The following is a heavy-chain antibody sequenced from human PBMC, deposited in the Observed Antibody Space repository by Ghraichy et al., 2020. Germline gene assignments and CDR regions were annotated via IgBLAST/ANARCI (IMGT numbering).Heavy chain of an antibody. CDR3: ARDAKITMVRGVITIIDI. V-gene: IGHV4-30-4*01. J-gene: IGHJ3*02. D-gene: IGHD3-10*01. CDR1: GGSISSGDYY. Sequence: SQTLSLTCTVSGGSISSGDYYWSWIRQPPGKGLEWIGYIYYSGSTYYNPSLKSRVTISVDTSKNQFSLKLSSVTAADTAVYYWARDAKITMVRGVITIIDIWGQGTMVTVSS. CDR2: IYYSGST.